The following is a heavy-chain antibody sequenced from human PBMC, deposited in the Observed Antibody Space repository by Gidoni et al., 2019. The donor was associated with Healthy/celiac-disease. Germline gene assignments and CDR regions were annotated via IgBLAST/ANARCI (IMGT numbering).Heavy chain of an antibody. CDR2: ISYDGSNK. J-gene: IGHJ6*02. Sequence: QVQLVASGGGVVQPGRSLRLSCAASGFTFSSHAMHWVRRDPGKGLEWGAVISYDGSNKYYADTVKGRFTNSRDNSKNTLYLQMNSLRAEDTAVYYCARVGYSSSWYGSPYYYGMDVWGQGTTVTVSS. CDR3: ARVGYSSSWYGSPYYYGMDV. CDR1: GFTFSSHA. D-gene: IGHD6-13*01. V-gene: IGHV3-30-3*01.